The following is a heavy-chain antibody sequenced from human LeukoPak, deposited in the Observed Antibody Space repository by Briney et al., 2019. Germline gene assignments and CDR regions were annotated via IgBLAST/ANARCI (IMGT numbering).Heavy chain of an antibody. V-gene: IGHV3-48*03. CDR3: ASSYCSSTSCYGDYYYGTDV. CDR1: GFTFSSYE. J-gene: IGHJ6*02. Sequence: GGSLRLSCAASGFTFSSYEMNWARQAPGKGLEWVSYISSSGSTIYYADSVKGRFTISRDNAKNSLYLQMNSLRAEDTAVYYCASSYCSSTSCYGDYYYGTDVWGQGTTVTVSS. CDR2: ISSSGSTI. D-gene: IGHD2-2*01.